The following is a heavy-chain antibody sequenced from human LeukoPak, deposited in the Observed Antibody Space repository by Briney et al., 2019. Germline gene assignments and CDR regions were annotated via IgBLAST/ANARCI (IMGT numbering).Heavy chain of an antibody. V-gene: IGHV3-53*01. CDR1: GFTVSRNY. D-gene: IGHD1-1*01. CDR3: ARSPVLDRNDWSFAD. J-gene: IGHJ4*02. CDR2: SYSGGDT. Sequence: GGSLRLSCAASGFTVSRNYMSWVRQAPGKGLEWVSVSYSGGDTYYPDSVKGRFTVSRDNPKNTVYLQMNSLRAEDTAVYFCARSPVLDRNDWSFADWGQGILVTVSS.